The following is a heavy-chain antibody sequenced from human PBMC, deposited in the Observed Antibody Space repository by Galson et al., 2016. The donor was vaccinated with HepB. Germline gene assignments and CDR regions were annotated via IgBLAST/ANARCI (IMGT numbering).Heavy chain of an antibody. J-gene: IGHJ3*02. CDR1: GDSVSSNSAA. Sequence: CAISGDSVSSNSAAWNWIRQSPSRGLEWLGRTYYRSKWSNDYAISLKSRITINPDTSKNHFSLQLNSVTPEDTAVYYCARSHFDSTSYYSRYVYEAFDIWGQGTMVTVSS. CDR3: ARSHFDSTSYYSRYVYEAFDI. CDR2: TYYRSKWSN. D-gene: IGHD3-22*01. V-gene: IGHV6-1*01.